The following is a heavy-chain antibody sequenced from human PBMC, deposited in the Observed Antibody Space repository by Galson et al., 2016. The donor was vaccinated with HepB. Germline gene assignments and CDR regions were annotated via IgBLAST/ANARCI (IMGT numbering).Heavy chain of an antibody. CDR3: ARMVPYYFDL. CDR1: GASISGSY. V-gene: IGHV4-59*01. Sequence: SETLSLTCNVSGASISGSYWSWIRQSPGRGLEYIGHLNSGGSTHYSPSLKSRVTISVDKSKNQLSLRVTSVTAADAALYYCARMVPYYFDLWGQGTVVAVSS. CDR2: LNSGGST. J-gene: IGHJ4*02. D-gene: IGHD3-10*01.